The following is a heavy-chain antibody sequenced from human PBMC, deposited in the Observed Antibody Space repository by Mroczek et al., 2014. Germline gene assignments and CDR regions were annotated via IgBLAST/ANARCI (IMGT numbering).Heavy chain of an antibody. CDR3: ARDGVVVVPAAISWFDP. J-gene: IGHJ5*02. V-gene: IGHV4-61*02. Sequence: QVQLQESGPGLVKPSQTLSLTCTVSGGSISSGSYYWSWIRQPAGKGLEWIGRIYTSGSTNYNPSLKSRVTMSVDTSKNQFSLKLSSVTAADTAVYYCARDGVVVVPAAISWFDPWGQGTLVTVSS. D-gene: IGHD2-2*01. CDR2: IYTSGST. CDR1: GGSISSGSYY.